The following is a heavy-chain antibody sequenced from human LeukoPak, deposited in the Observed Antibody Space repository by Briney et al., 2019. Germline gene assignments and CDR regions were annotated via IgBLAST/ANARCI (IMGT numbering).Heavy chain of an antibody. CDR2: ISWNSGAI. J-gene: IGHJ1*01. Sequence: PGRSLRLSCAASGFSLEDYGMHWVRQAPGKGLEWVAGISWNSGAIGYVDSVKGRFTISRDNAKNTLYLQMNSLRAEDTAVYYCARDFETPYYYGSGSYQGYFQHWGQGTLVTVSS. V-gene: IGHV3-9*01. CDR1: GFSLEDYG. CDR3: ARDFETPYYYGSGSYQGYFQH. D-gene: IGHD3-10*01.